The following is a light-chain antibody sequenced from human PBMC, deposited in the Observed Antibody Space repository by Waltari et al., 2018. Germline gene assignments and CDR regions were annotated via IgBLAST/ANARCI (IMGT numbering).Light chain of an antibody. CDR1: QSILVF. V-gene: IGKV1-5*03. CDR3: QQYHTDSS. J-gene: IGKJ2*01. Sequence: DIQMTQSPSTLSASVGARVTITYRASQSILVFFAWYQQKPGKAPKLLIYRASTLESGVPSRFSGSGSDTEFTLTISSLQPDDFATYYCQQYHTDSSFGQGTDLEIK. CDR2: RAS.